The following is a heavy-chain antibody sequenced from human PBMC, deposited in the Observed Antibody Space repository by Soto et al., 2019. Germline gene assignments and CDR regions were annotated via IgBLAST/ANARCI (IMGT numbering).Heavy chain of an antibody. J-gene: IGHJ6*02. D-gene: IGHD6-6*01. Sequence: QVQLVQSGAEVKKPGSSVKVSCKASGGTFSSYAISWVRQAPGQGLEWMGGIIPIFGTATYAQKFQGRVTITADASTSTAYMERSSLRSEDTAVYYCARSIWGSSSGVYYYYGMDVWGQGTTVTVSS. CDR3: ARSIWGSSSGVYYYYGMDV. V-gene: IGHV1-69*01. CDR1: GGTFSSYA. CDR2: IIPIFGTA.